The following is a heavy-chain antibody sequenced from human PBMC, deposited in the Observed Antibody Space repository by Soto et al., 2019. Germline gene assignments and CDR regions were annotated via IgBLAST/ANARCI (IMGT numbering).Heavy chain of an antibody. D-gene: IGHD2-2*01. J-gene: IGHJ6*04. CDR3: AGGGSKGSSTSWEDYYYGMDV. V-gene: IGHV1-2*02. CDR1: GYTFTGYY. Sequence: ASVKVSCKASGYTFTGYYMHWVRQAPGQGLEWMGWINPNSGGTNYAQKFQGRVTMTRDTSISTAYMELSRLRSDDTAVYYGAGGGSKGSSTSWEDYYYGMDVWGKGTTVTVSS. CDR2: INPNSGGT.